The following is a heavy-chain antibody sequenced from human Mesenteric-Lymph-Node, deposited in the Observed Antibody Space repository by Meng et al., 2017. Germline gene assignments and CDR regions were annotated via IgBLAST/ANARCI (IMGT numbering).Heavy chain of an antibody. J-gene: IGHJ4*02. D-gene: IGHD1-26*01. CDR3: ARESPFIVGAIQGSDY. CDR1: GGSISSSSYY. V-gene: IGHV4-39*07. CDR2: IYYSGST. Sequence: SETLSLTCTVSGGSISSSSYYWGWIRQPPGKGLEWIGSIYYSGSTYYNPSLKSRVTISVDKSKNQFSLKLSSVTAADTAVYYCARESPFIVGAIQGSDYWGQGTLVTVSS.